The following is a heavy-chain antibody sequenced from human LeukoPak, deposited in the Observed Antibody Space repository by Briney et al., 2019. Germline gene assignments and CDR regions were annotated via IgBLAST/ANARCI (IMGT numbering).Heavy chain of an antibody. V-gene: IGHV4-59*08. CDR3: ARQPLGKYGMDV. D-gene: IGHD4-23*01. CDR1: GGSISSYY. J-gene: IGHJ6*02. CDR2: VYYSGSS. Sequence: SETLSLTCTVSGGSISSYYWSWIRQPPAKGLEWIGDVYYSGSSNYNPSLKSRVTISVDTSKNQLSLKLSSVTAADTAVYYCARQPLGKYGMDVWGQGTTVTVSS.